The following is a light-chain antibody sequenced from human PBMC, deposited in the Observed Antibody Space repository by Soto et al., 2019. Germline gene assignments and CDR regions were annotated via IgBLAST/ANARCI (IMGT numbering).Light chain of an antibody. J-gene: IGLJ3*02. CDR1: SSDIGSYS. V-gene: IGLV1-44*01. Sequence: QAVVTQPPSASRTPGQRVTIPCTGSSSDIGSYSVNSYQQHPGATPPLLIYANDHRPSGVPDRFSASKSGTSASLAISGVRSEDEDFYYCATWSGSLKGWVFGGGTKVTVL. CDR2: AND. CDR3: ATWSGSLKGWV.